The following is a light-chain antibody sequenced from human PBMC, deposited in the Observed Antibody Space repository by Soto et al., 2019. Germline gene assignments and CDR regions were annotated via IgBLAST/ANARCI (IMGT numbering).Light chain of an antibody. CDR1: SSAVGAYNY. CDR2: EVT. Sequence: QSVLTQPPSASGSPGQSVTISCTGTSSAVGAYNYVSWYQQHAGKAPKLVIYEVTKRPSGVPDRFSGSKSANTASLTVSGLQAEDEADYYCSSFAYSNTWVFGGGTKVTVL. J-gene: IGLJ3*02. CDR3: SSFAYSNTWV. V-gene: IGLV2-8*01.